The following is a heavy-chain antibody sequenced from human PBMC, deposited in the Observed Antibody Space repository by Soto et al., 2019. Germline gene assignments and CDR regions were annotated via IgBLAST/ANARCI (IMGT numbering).Heavy chain of an antibody. CDR1: GDSISRGGYS. V-gene: IGHV4-30-2*01. CDR3: ARGSSSYYDYGMDA. Sequence: SETLSLTCAVSGDSISRGGYSWTWIRQPPGKALEWIGNIYDSGSTSYNPSLKSRVTISVDTSKNQFSLRLTSVTAADTAVYFCARGSSSYYDYGMDAWGQGTTVTVSS. J-gene: IGHJ6*02. D-gene: IGHD6-6*01. CDR2: IYDSGST.